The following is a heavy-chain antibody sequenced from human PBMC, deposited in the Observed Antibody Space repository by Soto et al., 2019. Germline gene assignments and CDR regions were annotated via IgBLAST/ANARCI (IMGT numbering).Heavy chain of an antibody. CDR3: ARLSEESSSSNYYYFYMDV. D-gene: IGHD6-6*01. CDR2: MNPQTGNT. J-gene: IGHJ6*03. V-gene: IGHV1-8*01. Sequence: GASVKVSCEASGYTFTRYDITWVRQATGQGLEWMGWMNPQTGNTAYAEKFQGRVTMTRSTSINTAYMELSGLRSEDTAVYYCARLSEESSSSNYYYFYMDVWGKGTTVTVS. CDR1: GYTFTRYD.